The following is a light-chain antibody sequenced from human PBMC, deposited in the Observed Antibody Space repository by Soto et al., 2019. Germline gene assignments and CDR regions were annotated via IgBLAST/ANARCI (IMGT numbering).Light chain of an antibody. CDR1: QSLLHSNGYNY. Sequence: DIVMTQSPLSLPVTPGGPASIFCRSCQSLLHSNGYNYLDWYLQKPGQSPKLLTYLGSNRASGVPDRCSGGGSGTDFTLKISRVEAEDVGVYYCMQALQTPTFGQGTKVDIK. V-gene: IGKV2-28*01. J-gene: IGKJ1*01. CDR2: LGS. CDR3: MQALQTPT.